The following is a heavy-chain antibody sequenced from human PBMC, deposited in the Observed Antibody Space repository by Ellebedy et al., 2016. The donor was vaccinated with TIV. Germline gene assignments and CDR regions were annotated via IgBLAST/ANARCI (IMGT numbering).Heavy chain of an antibody. D-gene: IGHD1-1*01. CDR1: GGSISRYY. Sequence: SETLSLTCSVSGGSISRYYWAWIRQPPGQGLEWIGYTYYTGSADYSPSLKSRLTIAVDRSRNQISLKLRSVTAADTAIYYCARDSKNGWAFDLWGQGTMVTVSS. J-gene: IGHJ3*01. CDR3: ARDSKNGWAFDL. CDR2: TYYTGSA. V-gene: IGHV4-59*01.